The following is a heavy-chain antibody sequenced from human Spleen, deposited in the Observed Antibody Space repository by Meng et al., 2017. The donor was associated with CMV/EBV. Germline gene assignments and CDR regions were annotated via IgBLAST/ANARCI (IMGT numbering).Heavy chain of an antibody. CDR1: GGFFSGYY. D-gene: IGHD6-13*01. J-gene: IGHJ4*02. CDR2: INHSGST. V-gene: IGHV4-34*01. Sequence: VQLQLGGGGLLTPSEPLPLTCAVFGGFFSGYYWSWIRQPPGKGLEWIGEINHSGSTNYNPSLKSRVTISVDTSKNQFSLKLSSVTAADTAVYYCVSYSSLLGWDYWGQGTLVTVSS. CDR3: VSYSSLLGWDY.